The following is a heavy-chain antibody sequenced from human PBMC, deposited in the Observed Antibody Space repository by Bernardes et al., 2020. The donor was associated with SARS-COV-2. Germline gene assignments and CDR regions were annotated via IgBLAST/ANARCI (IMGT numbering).Heavy chain of an antibody. J-gene: IGHJ3*02. CDR3: ARGRESGIVVVVAAADAFDI. CDR1: GFTFSSYW. Sequence: GGSLRLSCAASGFTFSSYWMHWVRQAPGKGLVWVSRINSDGRSTSYADSVKGRFTISRDNAKNTLYLHMKSLRAEDTAVYYCARGRESGIVVVVAAADAFDIWGQGTMVTVSS. V-gene: IGHV3-74*01. CDR2: INSDGRST. D-gene: IGHD2-15*01.